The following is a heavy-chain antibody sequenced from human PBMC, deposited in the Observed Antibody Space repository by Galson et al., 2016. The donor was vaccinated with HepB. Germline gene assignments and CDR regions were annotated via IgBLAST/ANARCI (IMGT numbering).Heavy chain of an antibody. Sequence: QSGAEVKKPGESLRISCKGSGYTFTSYWIGWVRQMPGKGLEWMGIINAGDSDTRYSPSFQGQVTMSADKSISTAYLQWSNLKASDTATYYCARSRLGGWYPYHFHYWGQGTLVTVS. CDR1: GYTFTSYW. CDR2: INAGDSDT. V-gene: IGHV5-51*01. CDR3: ARSRLGGWYPYHFHY. D-gene: IGHD6-19*01. J-gene: IGHJ4*02.